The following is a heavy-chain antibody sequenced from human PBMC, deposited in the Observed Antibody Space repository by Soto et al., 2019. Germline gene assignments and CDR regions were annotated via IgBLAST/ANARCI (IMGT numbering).Heavy chain of an antibody. Sequence: PSETLSLTCTVSGGSISSYYWSLIRQPPGKGLEWIGYIYYSGSTNYNPSLKSRVTISVATSKNQFSLKLSSVNAADTAVYYCARDRFVGSWLDPCGQGTLVTVSS. J-gene: IGHJ5*02. D-gene: IGHD3-16*01. V-gene: IGHV4-59*01. CDR2: IYYSGST. CDR3: ARDRFVGSWLDP. CDR1: GGSISSYY.